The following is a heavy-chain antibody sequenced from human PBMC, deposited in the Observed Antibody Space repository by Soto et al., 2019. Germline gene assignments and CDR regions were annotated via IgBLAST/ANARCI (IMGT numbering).Heavy chain of an antibody. Sequence: ASVKVSCKASGYTFTSYAMHWVRQAPGQRLEWMGWINAGNGNKKYSQKFQGRVTIARDTSASTAYMELSSLRSEDTAVYYCARDRECSSTSCYALNWFDPWGRGTLVTVSS. J-gene: IGHJ5*02. CDR3: ARDRECSSTSCYALNWFDP. CDR1: GYTFTSYA. V-gene: IGHV1-3*01. D-gene: IGHD2-2*01. CDR2: INAGNGNK.